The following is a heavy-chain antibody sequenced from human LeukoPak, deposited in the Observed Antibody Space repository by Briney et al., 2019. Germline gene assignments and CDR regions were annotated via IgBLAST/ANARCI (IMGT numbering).Heavy chain of an antibody. CDR3: TTESYYYDSSGLHYFDY. Sequence: GGSLRLSCAASGFTFSNAWMSWVRQAPGKGLEWVGRIKSKTDGGTTDYAAPVKGRFTISRDDSKNTLDLQMNSLKTEDTAVYYCTTESYYYDSSGLHYFDYWGQGTLVTVSS. CDR1: GFTFSNAW. V-gene: IGHV3-15*01. J-gene: IGHJ4*02. D-gene: IGHD3-22*01. CDR2: IKSKTDGGTT.